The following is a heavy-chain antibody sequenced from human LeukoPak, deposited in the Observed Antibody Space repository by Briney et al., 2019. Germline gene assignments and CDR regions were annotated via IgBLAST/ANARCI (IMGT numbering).Heavy chain of an antibody. CDR2: IYYSGST. V-gene: IGHV4-39*01. CDR1: GGSISSGSYY. J-gene: IGHJ4*02. D-gene: IGHD3-10*01. CDR3: ARKGYYGSGSYPLFDY. Sequence: SETLSLTCTVSGGSISSGSYYWGWIRQPPGKGLEWIGSIYYSGSTYYNPSLKSRVTISVDTSKNQFSLKLSSVTAADTAVYYCARKGYYGSGSYPLFDYWGQGTLVTVSS.